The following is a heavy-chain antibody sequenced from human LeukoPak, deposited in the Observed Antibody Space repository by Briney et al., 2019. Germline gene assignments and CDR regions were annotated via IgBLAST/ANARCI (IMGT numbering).Heavy chain of an antibody. J-gene: IGHJ5*02. CDR1: GGSISSYTHY. CDR3: VSNSSSSPWFDP. CDR2: VYYTGGT. V-gene: IGHV4-39*02. Sequence: SETLSLTCTVSGGSISSYTHYWGWIRQPPGKGLEWIATVYYTGGTYYNPSLKSRVTISTDTSRNHFSLKLTSVIAADTAMYYCVSNSSSSPWFDPWGQGTLVTVSS. D-gene: IGHD6-6*01.